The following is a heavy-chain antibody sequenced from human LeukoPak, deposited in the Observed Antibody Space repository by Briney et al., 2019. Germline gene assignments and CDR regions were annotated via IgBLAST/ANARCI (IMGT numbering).Heavy chain of an antibody. CDR2: ISYDGSNK. CDR1: GFTFSSYA. Sequence: GRSLRLSCAASGFTFSSYAMHWVRQAPGKGLEWVAVISYDGSNKYYADSVKGRFTISRDNSKSTLYLQMNSLRAGDTAVYFCAKDRFCSGAGCSDAFDIWGQGTMVTVSS. J-gene: IGHJ3*02. CDR3: AKDRFCSGAGCSDAFDI. V-gene: IGHV3-30*07. D-gene: IGHD2-15*01.